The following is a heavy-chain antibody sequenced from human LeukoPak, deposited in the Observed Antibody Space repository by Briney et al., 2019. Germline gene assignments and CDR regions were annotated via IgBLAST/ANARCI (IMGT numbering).Heavy chain of an antibody. CDR2: INSKSGGT. D-gene: IGHD3-10*01. V-gene: IGHV1-2*02. J-gene: IGHJ4*02. Sequence: AAVTVSCKASGYTFTCYYMHWVRQAPGQGREWMGWINSKSGGTNYAQKFQGRVTMTRDTSISTNYMELSRLRSDDTAVYYCARESGGVTFDYWGQGTLVTVSS. CDR1: GYTFTCYY. CDR3: ARESGGVTFDY.